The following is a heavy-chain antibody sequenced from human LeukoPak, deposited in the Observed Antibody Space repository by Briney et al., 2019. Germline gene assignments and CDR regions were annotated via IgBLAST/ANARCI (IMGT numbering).Heavy chain of an antibody. CDR1: GGSISSYY. CDR2: IYYSGTT. V-gene: IGHV4-59*01. J-gene: IGHJ3*02. D-gene: IGHD3-10*01. CDR3: ARGGWSAFDI. Sequence: SETLSLTCTVSGGSISSYYWSWIRQPPGKGLEWIGYIYYSGTTNYDPYLKSRVTISVDTSKNQFSMKLRSVTAADTAVYYCARGGWSAFDIWGQGTMVTVSS.